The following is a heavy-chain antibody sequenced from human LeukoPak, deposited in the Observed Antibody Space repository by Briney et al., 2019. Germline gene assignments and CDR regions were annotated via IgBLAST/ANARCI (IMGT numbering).Heavy chain of an antibody. CDR2: MNPNSGNT. Sequence: ASVKVSCKASGYTFTSYDINWVRQATGQGLEWMGWMNPNSGNTGYAQKFQGRVTITTDESTSTAYMELSSLRSEDTAVYYCARNDILTGYYSDYYYMDVWGKGTTVTVSS. V-gene: IGHV1-8*01. J-gene: IGHJ6*03. CDR3: ARNDILTGYYSDYYYMDV. CDR1: GYTFTSYD. D-gene: IGHD3-9*01.